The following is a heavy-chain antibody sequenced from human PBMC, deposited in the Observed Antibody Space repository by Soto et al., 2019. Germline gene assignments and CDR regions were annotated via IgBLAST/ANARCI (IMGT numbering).Heavy chain of an antibody. J-gene: IGHJ5*02. Sequence: QLQLQESGSGLVKPSQTLSLTCVVSGGSISSGGYFWSWIRQPPGKGLEWIGYIYHSGSTYYNPSRKSRVTISVDRSKNQFSLTLSSVTAADTAVYYCARGLGPWGQGTLVTVSS. D-gene: IGHD3-10*01. CDR2: IYHSGST. V-gene: IGHV4-30-2*01. CDR3: ARGLGP. CDR1: GGSISSGGYF.